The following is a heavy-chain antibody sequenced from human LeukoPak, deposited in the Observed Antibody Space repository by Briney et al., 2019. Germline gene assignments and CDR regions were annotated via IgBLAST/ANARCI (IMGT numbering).Heavy chain of an antibody. CDR2: ISSSSSTI. J-gene: IGHJ5*02. Sequence: PGGSLRLSCAASGFTFSSYSMNWVRQAPGKGLEWVSYISSSSSTIYYADSVKGRFTISRDNAKNSLYLQMNSLRAEDTAVYYCARDLEGQLLYLDWFDPWGQGTLVTVSS. V-gene: IGHV3-48*04. CDR3: ARDLEGQLLYLDWFDP. D-gene: IGHD2-2*02. CDR1: GFTFSSYS.